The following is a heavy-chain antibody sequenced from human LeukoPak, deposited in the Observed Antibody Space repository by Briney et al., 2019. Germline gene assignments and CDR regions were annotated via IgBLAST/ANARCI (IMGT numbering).Heavy chain of an antibody. J-gene: IGHJ4*02. CDR2: IYPGDSDT. CDR3: ARQGEGYTCYEFDY. CDR1: GYTFTSYR. V-gene: IGHV5-51*01. D-gene: IGHD5-12*01. Sequence: GESLRTPCKASGYTFTSYRIGWVRQMPGKGLEWMGIIYPGDSDTTYRPSFQGQVTISADKSIIPAYLQWSSLKASDTAMYYCARQGEGYTCYEFDYWGQGTLVTVSS.